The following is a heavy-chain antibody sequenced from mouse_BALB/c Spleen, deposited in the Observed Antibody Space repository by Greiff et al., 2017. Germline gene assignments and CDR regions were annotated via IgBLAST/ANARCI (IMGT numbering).Heavy chain of an antibody. V-gene: IGHV1-12*01. J-gene: IGHJ3*01. CDR2: IYPGNGDT. CDR1: GYTFTSYN. D-gene: IGHD2-1*01. Sequence: QVQLQQPGAELVKPGASVKMSCKASGYTFTSYNMHWVKQTPGQGLEWIGAIYPGNGDTSYNQKFKGKATLTADKSSSTAYMQLSSLTSEDSAVYYCARSGNYVRFAYWGQGTLVTVSA. CDR3: ARSGNYVRFAY.